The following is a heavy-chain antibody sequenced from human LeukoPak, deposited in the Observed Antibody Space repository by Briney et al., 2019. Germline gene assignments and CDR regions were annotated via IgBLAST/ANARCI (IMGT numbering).Heavy chain of an antibody. CDR1: GYTFTSYG. CDR3: ARDLVAYYYGSGSYVEGLGWFDP. CDR2: ISAYNGNT. J-gene: IGHJ5*02. D-gene: IGHD3-10*01. Sequence: ASVKVSCKASGYTFTSYGISWVRQAPGQGLEWMGWISAYNGNTNYAQKLQGRVTMTTDTSTSTAYMELRSLRSDDTAVYYCARDLVAYYYGSGSYVEGLGWFDPWGQGTLVTVSS. V-gene: IGHV1-18*01.